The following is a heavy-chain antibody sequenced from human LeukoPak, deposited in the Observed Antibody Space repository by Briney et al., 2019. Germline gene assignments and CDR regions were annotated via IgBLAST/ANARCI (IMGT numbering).Heavy chain of an antibody. CDR2: IIPIFGTA. J-gene: IGHJ4*02. D-gene: IGHD3-22*01. Sequence: SVKVSCKASGGTFSSYAISWVRQAPGQGLEWMGGIIPIFGTANYAQKFQGRATITADKSASTAHMELSSLRSQDTAVYYCATRKYYYDSSGYYPHEDYWGQGTLVTVSS. V-gene: IGHV1-69*06. CDR3: ATRKYYYDSSGYYPHEDY. CDR1: GGTFSSYA.